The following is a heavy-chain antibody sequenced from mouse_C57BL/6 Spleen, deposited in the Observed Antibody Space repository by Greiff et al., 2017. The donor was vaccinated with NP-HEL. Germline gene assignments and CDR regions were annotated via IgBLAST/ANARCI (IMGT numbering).Heavy chain of an antibody. CDR3: ANYYGSSYGYFDY. J-gene: IGHJ2*01. CDR1: GYAFSSSW. D-gene: IGHD1-1*01. Sequence: VQLQQSGPELVKPGASVKISCKASGYAFSSSWMNWVKQRPGKGLEWIGRIYPGDGDTNYNGKFKGKATLTADKSSSTAYMQLSSLTSEDSAVYFCANYYGSSYGYFDYWGQGTTLTVSS. V-gene: IGHV1-82*01. CDR2: IYPGDGDT.